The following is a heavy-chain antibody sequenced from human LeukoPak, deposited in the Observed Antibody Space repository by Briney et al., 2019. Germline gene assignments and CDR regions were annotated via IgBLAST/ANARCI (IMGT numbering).Heavy chain of an antibody. CDR1: GGSISSGGYY. CDR3: ARDRIAAADDAFDI. CDR2: IYYSGST. Sequence: PSQTLSLTCTVSGGSISSGGYYWSWIRQHPGKGLEWIGYIYYSGSTYYNPSLKSRVTISVDTSKNQFSLKLSSVTAADTAVYYCARDRIAAADDAFDIWGQGTMVTVSS. D-gene: IGHD6-13*01. J-gene: IGHJ3*02. V-gene: IGHV4-31*03.